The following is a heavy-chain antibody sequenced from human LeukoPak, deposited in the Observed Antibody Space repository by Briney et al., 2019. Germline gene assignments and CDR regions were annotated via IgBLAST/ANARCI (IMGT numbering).Heavy chain of an antibody. J-gene: IGHJ4*02. CDR3: ARDKGRHCSCGSVGD. CDR2: ISYDGSNK. Sequence: GGSLRLSCAASGFTFSSYAMHWVRQAPGKGLEWVAVISYDGSNKYYADSVKGRFTISRDNSKNTLYLQMNSLRAEDTAVYYCARDKGRHCSCGSVGDWGQGTLVSVSS. CDR1: GFTFSSYA. V-gene: IGHV3-30-3*01. D-gene: IGHD2-15*01.